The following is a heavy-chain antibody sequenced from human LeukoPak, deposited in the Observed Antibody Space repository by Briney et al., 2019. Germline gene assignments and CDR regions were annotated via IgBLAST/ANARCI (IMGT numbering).Heavy chain of an antibody. CDR1: GFTFSSYA. CDR3: AKDQEAAAGPGLFDY. D-gene: IGHD6-13*01. V-gene: IGHV3-23*01. J-gene: IGHJ4*02. Sequence: GGSLRLSCAASGFTFSSYAMSWVRQAPGKGLEWVSAISGSGGSTYYADSVKRRFTISRNNSKNTLYLQMNSLRAEDTAVYYCAKDQEAAAGPGLFDYWGQGTLVTVSS. CDR2: ISGSGGST.